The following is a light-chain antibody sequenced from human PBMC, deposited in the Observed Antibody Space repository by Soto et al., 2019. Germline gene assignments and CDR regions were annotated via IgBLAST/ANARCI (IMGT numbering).Light chain of an antibody. J-gene: IGKJ1*01. V-gene: IGKV1-5*03. CDR3: QQYNHFSRT. CDR1: ENIYGY. CDR2: EAS. Sequence: IEMTKSPNTLSASVGDRVSITCRASENIYGYLAWYQQKPGKAPKLLIYEASSLQSGVPSRFSGSGSGTEFTLTISRLQPDDFATYYCQQYNHFSRTFGQGTKVDI.